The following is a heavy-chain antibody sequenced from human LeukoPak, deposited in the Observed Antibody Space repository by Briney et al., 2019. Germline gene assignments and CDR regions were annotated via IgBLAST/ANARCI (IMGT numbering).Heavy chain of an antibody. J-gene: IGHJ4*02. V-gene: IGHV4-61*01. CDR2: IYYSGST. D-gene: IGHD1-26*01. Sequence: SETLSLTCTVSGGSVNSGSYYWNWIRQPPGKGLEWIGYIYYSGSTNYNPSLKSRVTISVDTSKNQFSPKLSSVTAADTAVYYCARAAYSGSYHSDYWGQGTLVTVSS. CDR1: GGSVNSGSYY. CDR3: ARAAYSGSYHSDY.